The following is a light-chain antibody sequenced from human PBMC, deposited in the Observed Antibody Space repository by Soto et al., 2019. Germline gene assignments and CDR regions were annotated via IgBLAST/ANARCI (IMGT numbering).Light chain of an antibody. V-gene: IGKV3-15*01. J-gene: IGKJ4*01. Sequence: EIVMTQSPATLSVSPGERATLSCRASQSVSSNLAWYQQKPGQAPRLLIYGASTRATGIPARFSGSGSGTEFTLTISSLQSEDLAIYYCPQYNSWPLTFGGGTKVEIK. CDR2: GAS. CDR1: QSVSSN. CDR3: PQYNSWPLT.